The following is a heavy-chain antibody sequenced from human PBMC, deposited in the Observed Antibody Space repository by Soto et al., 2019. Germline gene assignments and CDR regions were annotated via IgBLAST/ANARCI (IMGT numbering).Heavy chain of an antibody. J-gene: IGHJ5*02. CDR2: IYYSGST. CDR3: ARDRGRFGGINWFDP. CDR1: GGSISSGGYY. D-gene: IGHD3-10*01. Sequence: PSETLSLTCTVSGGSISSGGYYWSWIRQHPGKGLEWIGYIYYSGSTYYNPSLRSRVTISVDTSKNQFSLKLSSVTAADTAVYYCARDRGRFGGINWFDPWGQGTLVTVSS. V-gene: IGHV4-31*03.